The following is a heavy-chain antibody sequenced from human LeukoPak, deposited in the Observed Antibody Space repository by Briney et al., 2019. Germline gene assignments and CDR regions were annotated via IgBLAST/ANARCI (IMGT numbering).Heavy chain of an antibody. CDR3: ARSSLPRIAARLGHYYYMDV. D-gene: IGHD6-6*01. V-gene: IGHV3-21*01. Sequence: GRSLRLSCAASGFTFSSYSMNWVRQAPGKGLEWVSSISSSSSYIYYADSVKGRFTISRDNAKNSLYLQMNSLRAEDTAVYYCARSSLPRIAARLGHYYYMDVWGKGTTVTVSS. CDR2: ISSSSSYI. CDR1: GFTFSSYS. J-gene: IGHJ6*03.